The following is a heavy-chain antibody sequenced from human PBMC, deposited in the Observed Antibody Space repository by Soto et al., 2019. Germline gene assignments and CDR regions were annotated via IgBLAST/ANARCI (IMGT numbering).Heavy chain of an antibody. V-gene: IGHV4-31*03. CDR3: ARSSKYYYDSSGYPNWFDL. Sequence: PSETLSLTCTVSGGSISSGGYYWSWIRQHPGKGLEWIGYIYYSGSTYYNPSLKSRVTISVDTSKNQFSLKLSSVTAADTAVYYCARSSKYYYDSSGYPNWFDLWGQGTLVTVSS. CDR1: GGSISSGGYY. CDR2: IYYSGST. D-gene: IGHD3-22*01. J-gene: IGHJ5*02.